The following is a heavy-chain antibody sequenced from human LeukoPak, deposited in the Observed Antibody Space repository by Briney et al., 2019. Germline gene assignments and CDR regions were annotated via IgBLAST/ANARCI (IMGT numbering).Heavy chain of an antibody. D-gene: IGHD2-2*01. CDR1: GFTFSSYW. J-gene: IGHJ4*02. V-gene: IGHV3-7*01. CDR3: AKGAVEYQLPLDY. CDR2: IKQDGSEK. Sequence: GGSLRLSCAASGFTFSSYWMSWVRQAPGKGLEWVANIKQDGSEKYYVDSVKGRFTISRDNAKNSLYLQMNSLRAEDTAVYYCAKGAVEYQLPLDYWGQGTLVTVSS.